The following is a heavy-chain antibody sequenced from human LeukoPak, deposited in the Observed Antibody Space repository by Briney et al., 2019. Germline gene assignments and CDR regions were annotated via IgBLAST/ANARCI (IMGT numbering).Heavy chain of an antibody. J-gene: IGHJ4*02. CDR1: GYSFTSYW. V-gene: IGHV5-51*01. Sequence: GESLKISCKGSGYSFTSYWIGWVRQMPGKGLGWMGIIYPGDSDTRYSPSFQGQVTISADKSISTAYLQWSSLKASDTAMYYCARRIAVAGRGYFDYWGQGTLVSVSS. D-gene: IGHD6-19*01. CDR3: ARRIAVAGRGYFDY. CDR2: IYPGDSDT.